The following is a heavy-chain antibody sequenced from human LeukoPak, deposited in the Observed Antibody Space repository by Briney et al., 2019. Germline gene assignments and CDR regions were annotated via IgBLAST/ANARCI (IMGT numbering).Heavy chain of an antibody. V-gene: IGHV3-23*01. CDR1: GFTFSDHA. CDR3: ARDAWGYYDSSGYSFGSQYYMDV. J-gene: IGHJ6*03. CDR2: ISGGGHST. D-gene: IGHD3-22*01. Sequence: GGSLRVSCAASGFTFSDHAMTWVRQAPGKGLEWVSAISGGGHSTYYADSVRGRFTISRDNSKNTLSLQMNSLTAEDTAFYFCARDAWGYYDSSGYSFGSQYYMDVWGRGTTVTVSS.